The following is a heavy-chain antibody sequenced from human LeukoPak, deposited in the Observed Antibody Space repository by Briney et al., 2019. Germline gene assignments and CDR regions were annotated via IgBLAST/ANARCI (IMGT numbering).Heavy chain of an antibody. V-gene: IGHV3-48*02. J-gene: IGHJ4*02. D-gene: IGHD2-15*01. CDR2: ISSSGTI. CDR1: GFTFSSYG. CDR3: ARPRYCTGGSSFFDY. Sequence: GGSLRLSCAASGFTFSSYGMNWVRRAPGKGLEWVSYISSSGTIYFADSVKGRFTISRDNAKNSLYVQMNSLRDEDTAVYYCARPRYCTGGSSFFDYWGQGTLVTVSS.